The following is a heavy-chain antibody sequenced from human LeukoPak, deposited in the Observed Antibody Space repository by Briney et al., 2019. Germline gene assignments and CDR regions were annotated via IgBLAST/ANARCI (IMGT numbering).Heavy chain of an antibody. J-gene: IGHJ6*03. D-gene: IGHD3-10*01. Sequence: SETLSLTCTVSGGSISSSSYYWGWIRQPPGKGLEWIGSIYHSGSTYYNPSLKSRVTISVDTSKNQFSLKLSSVTAADTAVFYCADSDYYYYMDVWGKGTTVTVSS. CDR3: ADSDYYYYMDV. V-gene: IGHV4-39*01. CDR2: IYHSGST. CDR1: GGSISSSSYY.